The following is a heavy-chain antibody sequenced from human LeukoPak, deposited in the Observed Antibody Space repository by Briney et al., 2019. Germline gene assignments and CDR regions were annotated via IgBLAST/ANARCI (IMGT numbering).Heavy chain of an antibody. CDR2: IYYSGST. V-gene: IGHV4-31*11. J-gene: IGHJ4*02. CDR1: GGSISSGGYS. D-gene: IGHD3-22*01. CDR3: AGPVDSSGYYYVGY. Sequence: SETLSLTCAVSGGSISSGGYSWSWIRQPPGKGLEWIGYIYYSGSTYYNPSLKSRVTISVDTSKNQFSLKLSSVTAADTAVYYCAGPVDSSGYYYVGYWGQGTLVTVSS.